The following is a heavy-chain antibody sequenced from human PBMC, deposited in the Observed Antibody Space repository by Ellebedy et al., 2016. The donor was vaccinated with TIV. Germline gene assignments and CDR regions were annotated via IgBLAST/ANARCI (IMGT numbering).Heavy chain of an antibody. CDR2: VYHSGST. J-gene: IGHJ5*02. Sequence: SETLSLTXSVSNGSLSSGGYYWAWIRQPPGKGLEWIGSVYHSGSTYYNSSLKSRVTISVDSSNNQFSLKLTSVTAADTAVHYCARLGRITLFARNPWFDPWGQGTLVTVSA. CDR1: NGSLSSGGYY. V-gene: IGHV4-39*01. D-gene: IGHD3-3*01. CDR3: ARLGRITLFARNPWFDP.